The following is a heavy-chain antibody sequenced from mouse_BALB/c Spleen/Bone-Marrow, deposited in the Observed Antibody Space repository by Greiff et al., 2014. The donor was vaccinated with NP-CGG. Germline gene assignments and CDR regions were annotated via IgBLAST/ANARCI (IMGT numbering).Heavy chain of an antibody. CDR2: ILPGSGST. Sequence: VKLMESGAELMKPGASVKISCKTSGYTFSSYWIEWVKQRPGHGLEWIGEILPGSGSTNSNEKFKGKATFTADTSSNTAYMQXXXXXXXXXXXXXCARELGLRLAYWGQGTLV. D-gene: IGHD3-2*01. V-gene: IGHV1-9*01. CDR3: ARELGLRLAY. J-gene: IGHJ3*01. CDR1: GYTFSSYW.